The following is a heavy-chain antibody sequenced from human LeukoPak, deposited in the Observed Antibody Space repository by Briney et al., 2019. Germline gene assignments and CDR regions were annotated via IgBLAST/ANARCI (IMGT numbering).Heavy chain of an antibody. Sequence: GGSLRLSCAASGFTFSSYGMHWVRQAPGKGLEWVAVISYDGSSKYYADSVKGRFTISRDNSKNTLYLQMNSLRAEDTAVYYCAKDLNSSGWYDYWGQGTLATVSS. CDR3: AKDLNSSGWYDY. CDR1: GFTFSSYG. CDR2: ISYDGSSK. V-gene: IGHV3-30*18. D-gene: IGHD6-19*01. J-gene: IGHJ4*02.